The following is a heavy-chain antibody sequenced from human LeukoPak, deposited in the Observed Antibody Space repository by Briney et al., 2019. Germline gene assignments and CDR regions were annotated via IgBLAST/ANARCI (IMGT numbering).Heavy chain of an antibody. CDR3: AREGRSYYGMDV. CDR1: GFTFRSYA. V-gene: IGHV3-48*03. D-gene: IGHD2-15*01. J-gene: IGHJ6*02. CDR2: ISSSGSAI. Sequence: GGSLRLSCAASGFTFRSYAMHWVRQAPGKGLEWVSYISSSGSAIYYADSVKGRFTISRVNAKNSLYLQMNSLRAEDTAVYYCAREGRSYYGMDVWGQGTTVTVSS.